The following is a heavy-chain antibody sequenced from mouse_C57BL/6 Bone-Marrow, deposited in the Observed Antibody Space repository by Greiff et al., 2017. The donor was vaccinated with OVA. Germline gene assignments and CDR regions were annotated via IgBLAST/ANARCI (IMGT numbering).Heavy chain of an antibody. Sequence: VQLQESGAELVKPGASVKLSCKASGYTFTSYWMQWVKQRPGQGLEWIGEIDPSDSYTNYNQKFKGKATLTVDTSSSTAYMQLSSLTSEDSAVYYCARHYYGSSYEWYFDVWGTGTTVTVSS. V-gene: IGHV1-50*01. J-gene: IGHJ1*03. D-gene: IGHD1-1*01. CDR3: ARHYYGSSYEWYFDV. CDR1: GYTFTSYW. CDR2: IDPSDSYT.